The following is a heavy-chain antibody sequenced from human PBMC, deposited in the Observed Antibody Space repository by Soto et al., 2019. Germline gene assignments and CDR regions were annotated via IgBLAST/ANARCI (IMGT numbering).Heavy chain of an antibody. CDR2: IWYDGSNK. CDR1: GVTFSSYG. D-gene: IGHD4-17*01. Sequence: GGSLRLSCAASGVTFSSYGMHGVRQAPGKGLEWVAVIWYDGSNKYYADSVKGRFTISRDNSKNTLYLQMNSLRAEDTAVYYCARAYGDYKPTDYWGQGTLVTVSS. CDR3: ARAYGDYKPTDY. V-gene: IGHV3-33*01. J-gene: IGHJ4*02.